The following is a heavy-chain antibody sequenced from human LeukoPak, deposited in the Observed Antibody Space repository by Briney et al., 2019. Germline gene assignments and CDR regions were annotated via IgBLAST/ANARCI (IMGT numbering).Heavy chain of an antibody. CDR3: ARGLHYYYYMDV. V-gene: IGHV4-34*01. CDR1: GVSFSGYY. Sequence: PSETLSLTCAVYGVSFSGYYWSWIRQPPGKGLEWIGEINHSGSTNYNPSLKSRVTISVDTSKNQFSLKLSSVTAADTAVYYCARGLHYYYYMDVWGKGTTVTVSS. J-gene: IGHJ6*03. CDR2: INHSGST.